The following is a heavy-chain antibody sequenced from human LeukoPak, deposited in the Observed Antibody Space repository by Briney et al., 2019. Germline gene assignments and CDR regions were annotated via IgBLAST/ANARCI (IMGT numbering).Heavy chain of an antibody. V-gene: IGHV4-31*03. CDR3: ARAYGSGSYYKKYNWFDP. CDR1: GGSISSGGYY. Sequence: SETLSLTCTVSGGSISSGGYYWSWIRQHPGKGLEWIGYIYYSGSTYYNPSLKSRVTISVDTSKNQFSLKLSSVTAADTAVYYCARAYGSGSYYKKYNWFDPWAREPWSPSPQ. CDR2: IYYSGST. D-gene: IGHD3-10*01. J-gene: IGHJ5*02.